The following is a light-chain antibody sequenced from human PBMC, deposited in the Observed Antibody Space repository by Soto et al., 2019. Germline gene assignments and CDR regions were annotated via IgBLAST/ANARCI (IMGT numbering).Light chain of an antibody. Sequence: QSVLTQPASVSVSTGQSITISCTGANSDIGNYDFVSWYRQHPGEAPKVLIFDVSNRPSGISNRFSGSKSGNTASLTIYGLQAEDEADYFCSSYTSTSSFYVFGTGTKVTVL. V-gene: IGLV2-14*03. CDR2: DVS. CDR3: SSYTSTSSFYV. CDR1: NSDIGNYDF. J-gene: IGLJ1*01.